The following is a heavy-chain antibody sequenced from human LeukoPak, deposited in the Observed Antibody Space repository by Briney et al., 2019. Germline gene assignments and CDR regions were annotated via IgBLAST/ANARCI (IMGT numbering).Heavy chain of an antibody. CDR1: WFSVRTNY. J-gene: IGHJ4*02. CDR3: ARTFVSGDGYKVGYFDY. D-gene: IGHD5-24*01. CDR2: IFSSGST. V-gene: IGHV3-53*01. Sequence: GGSPRLSCAVSWFSVRTNYMRWGRQAPRKGPGWGSLIFSSGSTYYTDSVKGRFTISRDNSQNTLYLQMNSLSAEDTAVYYCARTFVSGDGYKVGYFDYWGQGTLVTVSS.